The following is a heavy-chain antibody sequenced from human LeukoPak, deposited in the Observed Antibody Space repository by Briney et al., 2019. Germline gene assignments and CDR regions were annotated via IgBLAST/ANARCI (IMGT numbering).Heavy chain of an antibody. CDR3: ASFGLPPYYDSSGYYSDAFDI. D-gene: IGHD3-22*01. J-gene: IGHJ3*02. CDR2: ITFSSSII. Sequence: PGGSLRLSCAASGFTFSSYSMNWVRQAPGKGLEWVSYITFSSSIIYYADSVKGRFTISRDNSKNTLYLQMNSLRAEDTAVYYCASFGLPPYYDSSGYYSDAFDIWGQGTMVTVSS. V-gene: IGHV3-48*01. CDR1: GFTFSSYS.